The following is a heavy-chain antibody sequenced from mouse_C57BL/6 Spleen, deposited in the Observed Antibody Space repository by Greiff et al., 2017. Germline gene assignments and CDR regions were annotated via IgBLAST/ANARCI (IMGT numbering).Heavy chain of an antibody. J-gene: IGHJ2*01. CDR3: ARSASLTTVVPSPCFDD. D-gene: IGHD1-1*01. Sequence: QVQLQQPGAELVKPGASVKLSCKASGYTFTSYWMHWVKQRPGQGLEWIGMIHPNSGSTNYNEKFKSKATLTVDTSSSTAYMQLSSLTSEDSAVFYGARSASLTTVVPSPCFDDWGQGTTLTVSS. CDR2: IHPNSGST. CDR1: GYTFTSYW. V-gene: IGHV1-64*01.